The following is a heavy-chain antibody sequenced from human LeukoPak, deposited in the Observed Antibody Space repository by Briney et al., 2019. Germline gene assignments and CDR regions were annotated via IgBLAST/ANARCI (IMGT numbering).Heavy chain of an antibody. J-gene: IGHJ4*02. CDR2: IIPIFGTA. Sequence: GASVKVSCKASGGTFSSYAISWVRQAPGQGLEWMGRIIPIFGTANYAQKFQGRVTITTDESTSTAYMELRSLRSDDTAVYYCARDGYGYYFDYWGQGTLVTVSS. D-gene: IGHD5-18*01. V-gene: IGHV1-69*05. CDR1: GGTFSSYA. CDR3: ARDGYGYYFDY.